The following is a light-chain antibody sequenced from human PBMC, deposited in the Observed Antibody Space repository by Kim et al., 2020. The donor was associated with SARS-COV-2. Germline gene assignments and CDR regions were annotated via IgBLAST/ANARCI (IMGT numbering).Light chain of an antibody. CDR1: HTVNTNY. CDR3: QQYGSSPLT. J-gene: IGKJ4*01. CDR2: DAT. Sequence: SPGKSAALPYGASHTVNTNYLAWYQQRPGLAPRLLLYDATIRDTGIPDRFSGSGSGTDFTLTIDSLEPEDFAVYYCQQYGSSPLTFGGGTKVDIK. V-gene: IGKV3D-20*01.